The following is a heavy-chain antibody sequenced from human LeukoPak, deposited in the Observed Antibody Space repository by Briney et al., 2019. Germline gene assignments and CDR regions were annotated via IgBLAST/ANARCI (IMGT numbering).Heavy chain of an antibody. Sequence: PGGSLRLSCAASGFTFRNYYMAWIRQAPGKGLEWISYISSSAITTYCTDAVRGRFTISRDNDKESMYLHMNSLRAEDTALYYCARANNWNYPYYFDCWGQGTLVIVSS. CDR1: GFTFRNYY. J-gene: IGHJ4*02. CDR3: ARANNWNYPYYFDC. V-gene: IGHV3-11*01. CDR2: ISSSAITT. D-gene: IGHD1-7*01.